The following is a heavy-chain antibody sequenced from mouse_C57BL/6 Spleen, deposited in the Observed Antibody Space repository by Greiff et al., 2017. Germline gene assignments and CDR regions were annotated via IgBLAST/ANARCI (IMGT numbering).Heavy chain of an antibody. D-gene: IGHD1-1*01. Sequence: EVQPQQSVAELVRPGASVKLSCTASGFNIKNTYMHWVKQRPEQGLEWIGRIDPANGNTKYAPKFQGKATVTADTSSNTAYLQLSSLTSEDTAIYYCARPDYGSSWGFEVWGTGTTVTVSS. CDR2: IDPANGNT. CDR1: GFNIKNTY. V-gene: IGHV14-3*01. CDR3: ARPDYGSSWGFEV. J-gene: IGHJ1*03.